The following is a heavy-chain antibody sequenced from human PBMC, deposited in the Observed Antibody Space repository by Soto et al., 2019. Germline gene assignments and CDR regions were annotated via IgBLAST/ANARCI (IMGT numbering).Heavy chain of an antibody. Sequence: QVQLVQSGAEVKKPGASVKVSCKASGYTFTSYDINWVRQATGQGLEWMGWMKPNSGNTGYAQKFQGRVTMTRNTCISRADLERSSLRSEDTAVYYCARGRSGAYPYYYYAMDVWGQGTTVTVSS. J-gene: IGHJ6*02. CDR3: ARGRSGAYPYYYYAMDV. CDR2: MKPNSGNT. D-gene: IGHD4-17*01. V-gene: IGHV1-8*01. CDR1: GYTFTSYD.